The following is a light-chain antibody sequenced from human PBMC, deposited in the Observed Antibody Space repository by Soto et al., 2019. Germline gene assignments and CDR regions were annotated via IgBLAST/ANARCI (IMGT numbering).Light chain of an antibody. CDR3: CSYAGTHTSPPYA. J-gene: IGLJ1*01. CDR1: SSDIGSYDS. V-gene: IGLV2-11*01. CDR2: DVS. Sequence: QSALTQPRSVSGSPGQSVTISCTGTSSDIGSYDSVSWYQQHPGKAPKFMIYDVSKRPSGVPGRFSGSRSGNTASLTISGLQLEDEADYYCCSYAGTHTSPPYAFGTGTKVTVL.